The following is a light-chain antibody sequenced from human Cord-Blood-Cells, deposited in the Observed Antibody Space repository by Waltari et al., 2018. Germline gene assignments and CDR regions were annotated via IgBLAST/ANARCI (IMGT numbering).Light chain of an antibody. Sequence: QSALTQPRSVSGSPGQSVTIPCPGTSSHIGGYNYVSWYQQHPGKAPKLMIYDVSKRPSGVPDRFSGSKSGNTASLTISGLQAEDEADYYCCSYAGSYTYVVFGGGTKLTVL. J-gene: IGLJ2*01. CDR3: CSYAGSYTYVV. V-gene: IGLV2-11*01. CDR1: SSHIGGYNY. CDR2: DVS.